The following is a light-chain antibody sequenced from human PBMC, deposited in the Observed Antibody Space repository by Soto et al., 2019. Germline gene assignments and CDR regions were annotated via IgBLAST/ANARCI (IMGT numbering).Light chain of an antibody. CDR2: DAS. CDR1: QDIKKN. V-gene: IGKV1-33*01. J-gene: IGKJ5*01. Sequence: DIQMTQSPSSLSASVADRVTITCQASQDIKKNVNWYQQKPGKVPKVLIYDASTLETGVPSRFSGSGSETEFTLTISSLQSEDIATYFCQQFHDLPITFGQGTRLEI. CDR3: QQFHDLPIT.